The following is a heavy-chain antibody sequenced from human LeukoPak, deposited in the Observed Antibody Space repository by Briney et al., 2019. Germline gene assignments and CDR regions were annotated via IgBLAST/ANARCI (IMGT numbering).Heavy chain of an antibody. J-gene: IGHJ4*02. V-gene: IGHV1-69*06. CDR1: GGTFSSYA. D-gene: IGHD6-19*01. Sequence: SVKVSCKASGGTFSSYAISWVRQAPGQGLEWMGGIIPIFGTANYAQKFQGRVTITADKSTSTAYMELSSLRSEDTAVYYCARSGRIAVAGDFDYWGQGTLVTVSS. CDR3: ARSGRIAVAGDFDY. CDR2: IIPIFGTA.